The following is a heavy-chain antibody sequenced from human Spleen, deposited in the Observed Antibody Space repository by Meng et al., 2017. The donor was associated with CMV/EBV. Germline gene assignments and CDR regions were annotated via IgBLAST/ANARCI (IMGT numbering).Heavy chain of an antibody. CDR1: GYTFTNYG. Sequence: SVKVSCKASGYTFTNYGISWVRQAPGRGLEWIGWISPYDGPNYARNLRGRVTLTTDTSTTTAYMELSRLRSDDTAVYYCARGYSYGSGEFDYWGQGTLVTVSS. J-gene: IGHJ4*02. D-gene: IGHD3-10*01. CDR2: ISPYDGP. CDR3: ARGYSYGSGEFDY. V-gene: IGHV1-18*01.